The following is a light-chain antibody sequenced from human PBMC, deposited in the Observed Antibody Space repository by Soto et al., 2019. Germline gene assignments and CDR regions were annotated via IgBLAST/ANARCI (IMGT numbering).Light chain of an antibody. CDR1: SSDVGSYNY. J-gene: IGLJ2*01. Sequence: QSALTQPRSVSGSPGQSVTISCTGTSSDVGSYNYVSWYQQHPGKAPKLMIYDVSKRPSGVPDRFSGSKSGNTASLTISGLQAEDETDYYCCSYAGNYVIFGRGTKLTVL. CDR3: CSYAGNYVI. V-gene: IGLV2-11*01. CDR2: DVS.